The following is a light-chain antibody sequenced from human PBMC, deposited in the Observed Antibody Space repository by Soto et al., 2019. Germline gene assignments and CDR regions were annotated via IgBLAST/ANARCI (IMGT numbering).Light chain of an antibody. V-gene: IGKV1-5*01. CDR3: QHYNSYSEA. Sequence: DIQMTQSPSSVSSSVGDRVTITCRASQGISSWLAWYQQKPGKAPKLLIYHASTLESGVPSRFSGSGSGTEFTLTISSLQPDDFATYYCQHYNSYSEAFGQGTKVDIK. CDR1: QGISSW. CDR2: HAS. J-gene: IGKJ1*01.